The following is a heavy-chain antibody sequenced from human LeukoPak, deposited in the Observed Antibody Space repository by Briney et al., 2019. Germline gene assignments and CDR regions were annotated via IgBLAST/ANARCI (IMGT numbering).Heavy chain of an antibody. D-gene: IGHD6-19*01. CDR1: GLTFSDHF. CDR3: ARVSTTVAGSDYLDY. J-gene: IGHJ4*02. CDR2: IRKRPNSYTT. Sequence: PGGSLRLSCEASGLTFSDHFMDWVRQAPGKGLEWVGRIRKRPNSYTTEYAASVRGRFAISRDDSKNSLYLQMNSLKTEDTAVYYCARVSTTVAGSDYLDYWGQGTQVTISS. V-gene: IGHV3-72*01.